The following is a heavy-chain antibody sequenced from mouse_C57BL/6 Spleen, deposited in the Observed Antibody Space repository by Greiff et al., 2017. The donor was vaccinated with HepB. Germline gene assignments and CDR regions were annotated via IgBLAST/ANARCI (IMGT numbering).Heavy chain of an antibody. Sequence: EVQLQQSGAELVRPGASVKLSCTASGFNIKDDYMHWVKQRPEQGLEWIGWIDPENGDTAYASKFQGKATITADTSSHTAYMQLRSLTSEDTAVYYCTSYYYGSSYETDYWGQGTTLTVSS. J-gene: IGHJ2*01. CDR2: IDPENGDT. CDR1: GFNIKDDY. D-gene: IGHD1-1*01. V-gene: IGHV14-4*01. CDR3: TSYYYGSSYETDY.